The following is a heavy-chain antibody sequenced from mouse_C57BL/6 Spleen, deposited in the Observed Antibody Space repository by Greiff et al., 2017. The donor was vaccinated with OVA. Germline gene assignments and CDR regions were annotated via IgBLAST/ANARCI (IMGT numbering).Heavy chain of an antibody. D-gene: IGHD1-1*01. CDR1: GFTFSDYG. V-gene: IGHV5-17*01. Sequence: EVMLVESGGGLVKPGGSLKLSCAASGFTFSDYGMHWVRQAPEKGLEWVAYISSGSSTIYYADTVKGRFTISRDNAKNTLFLQMTSLRSEDTAMYYCAREDYYAPGKDFDVWGTGTTVTVSS. CDR2: ISSGSSTI. CDR3: AREDYYAPGKDFDV. J-gene: IGHJ1*03.